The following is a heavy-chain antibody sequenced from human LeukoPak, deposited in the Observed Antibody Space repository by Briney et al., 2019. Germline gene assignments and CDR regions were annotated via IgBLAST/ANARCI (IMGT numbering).Heavy chain of an antibody. D-gene: IGHD3-9*01. CDR1: GGSINSSTYY. CDR2: IQSSGST. J-gene: IGHJ6*03. V-gene: IGHV4-61*02. Sequence: PSETLSLTCTVSGGSINSSTYYWTWVRQPAGKGLEWIGRIQSSGSTNYNPSLKSRVTISVDASKNQFSLRLDSVTAADTAVYYCAKEESDWSSLGYYYHYMDVWGKGTTVTISS. CDR3: AKEESDWSSLGYYYHYMDV.